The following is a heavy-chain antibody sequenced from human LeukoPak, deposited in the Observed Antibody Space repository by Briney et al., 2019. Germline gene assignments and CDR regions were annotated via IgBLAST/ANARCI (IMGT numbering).Heavy chain of an antibody. V-gene: IGHV1-69*01. Sequence: VKVSCKASGGTFSSYAISWVRQAPGQGLEWMGGIIPIFGTANYAQKFQGRVTITADESTSTAYMELSSLRSEDTAVYYCARIAAVGGAAAGGNGVGFDYWGQGTLVTASS. D-gene: IGHD6-13*01. CDR1: GGTFSSYA. CDR2: IIPIFGTA. CDR3: ARIAAVGGAAAGGNGVGFDY. J-gene: IGHJ4*02.